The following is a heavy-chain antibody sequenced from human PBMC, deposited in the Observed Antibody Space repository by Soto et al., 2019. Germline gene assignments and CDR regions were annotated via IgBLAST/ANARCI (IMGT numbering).Heavy chain of an antibody. V-gene: IGHV3-23*01. CDR1: GFTFSNYA. CDR2: IRGSATTT. D-gene: IGHD2-21*02. Sequence: EVQLLESGGGLVQPGESLRLSCVASGFTFSNYAMSWVRQAPGKGLEWVSAIRGSATTTYYADSVRGRFTISRDNSKNTLYLQMNSLRVEDTAIYYCAKDILEVTPGMAVWGQGTTVTVSS. CDR3: AKDILEVTPGMAV. J-gene: IGHJ6*02.